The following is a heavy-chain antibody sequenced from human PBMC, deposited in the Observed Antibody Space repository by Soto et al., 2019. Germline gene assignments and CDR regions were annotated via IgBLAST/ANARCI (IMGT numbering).Heavy chain of an antibody. Sequence: QVQLQESGPGLVKPSQTLSLTCTVSGGSISSGGYYWSWIRQHPGKGLEWIGYIYYSGSTYYNPSLKRPVTISVDKSKNRSTLKLGSVSAADTAMYYCARALPVSEYCSDGLCCHGGNSFDPWGQGTLVTVST. CDR3: ARALPVSEYCSDGLCCHGGNSFDP. V-gene: IGHV4-31*01. CDR1: GGSISSGGYY. D-gene: IGHD2-8*01. J-gene: IGHJ5*02. CDR2: IYYSGST.